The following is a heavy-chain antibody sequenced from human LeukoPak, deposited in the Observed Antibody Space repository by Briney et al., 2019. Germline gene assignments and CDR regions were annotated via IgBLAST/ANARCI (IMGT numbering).Heavy chain of an antibody. V-gene: IGHV4-31*03. CDR2: IHYSEST. CDR1: GGSISSGGYY. CDR3: ARGSLDFDC. J-gene: IGHJ4*02. Sequence: SETLSLTCTVSGGSISSGGYYWSWIRQHPGKGLEWIGDIHYSESTSYYPSLKSRVTISVDTSKTQFSLMLRSVTAADTAVYYCARGSLDFDCWGQGTLVTVSS.